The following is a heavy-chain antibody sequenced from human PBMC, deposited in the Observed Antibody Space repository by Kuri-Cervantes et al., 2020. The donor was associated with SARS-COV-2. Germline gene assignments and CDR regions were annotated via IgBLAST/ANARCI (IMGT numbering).Heavy chain of an antibody. J-gene: IGHJ3*02. CDR3: AREGLQNGLDAFDI. V-gene: IGHV3-30-3*01. Sequence: GGSLRLSCAASGFSKFTFTDAWMSWVRQAPGKGLEWVAVISYDGSNKYYADSVKGRFTISRDNSKNTLYLQMNSLRAEDTAVYYCAREGLQNGLDAFDIWGQGTMVTVSS. D-gene: IGHD2-8*01. CDR2: ISYDGSNK. CDR1: GFSKFTFTDAW.